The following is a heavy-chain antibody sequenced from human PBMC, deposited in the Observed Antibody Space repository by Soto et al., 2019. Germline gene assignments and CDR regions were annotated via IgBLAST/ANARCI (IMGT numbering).Heavy chain of an antibody. D-gene: IGHD3-22*01. J-gene: IGHJ4*03. CDR2: IYYSGNT. CDR1: GGSISGYY. V-gene: IGHV4-59*01. Sequence: SETLSLTCTVSGGSISGYYWTWIRQPPGKGLEWIGSIYYSGNTYYNPSLGSRVTISVDTSKNQFSLTLTSVTAADTAVYYCARDMHSSGYYDYWGPGT. CDR3: ARDMHSSGYYDY.